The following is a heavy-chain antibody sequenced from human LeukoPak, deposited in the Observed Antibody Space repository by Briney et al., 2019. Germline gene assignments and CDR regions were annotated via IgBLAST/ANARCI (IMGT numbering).Heavy chain of an antibody. V-gene: IGHV3-33*01. Sequence: PGRSLRLSCAASEFTFSSFGMHRVRQAPGKGLEWVAVIWSDGSNKYYADSVKGRFTISRDNSKNTLYLQMNSLRAEDTAVYYCAIYSSGFLDSWGQGTLVTVSS. D-gene: IGHD6-19*01. CDR2: IWSDGSNK. CDR1: EFTFSSFG. CDR3: AIYSSGFLDS. J-gene: IGHJ4*02.